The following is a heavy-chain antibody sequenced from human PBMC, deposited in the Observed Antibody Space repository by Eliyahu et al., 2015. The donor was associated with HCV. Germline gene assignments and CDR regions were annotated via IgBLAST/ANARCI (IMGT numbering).Heavy chain of an antibody. CDR1: GLTFNRDW. J-gene: IGHJ4*02. D-gene: IGHD3-16*01. Sequence: EVQLVESGGVLVQPGGSLRLSCAVSGLTFNRDWLHWVRQAPGKGPVWVSRINKDGTLTTYADSVKGRFRISRDNAKNTVYLQMNSLRVEDTALYYCVRGLGEYWGQGTLVTVSS. CDR2: INKDGTLT. V-gene: IGHV3-74*01. CDR3: VRGLGEY.